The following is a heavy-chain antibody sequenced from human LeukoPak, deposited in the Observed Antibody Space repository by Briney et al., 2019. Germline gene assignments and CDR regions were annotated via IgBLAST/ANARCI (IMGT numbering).Heavy chain of an antibody. V-gene: IGHV4-38-2*02. Sequence: SETLSLTCIVSGYSISSNYYWGWIRQPPGKGLKWIGSISHRGSTYYNPSLKSRVTISVDTSKNQFSLKLSSVTAADTAVYYCARDYLGYSSSWGQGTLVTVSS. CDR2: ISHRGST. J-gene: IGHJ4*02. CDR3: ARDYLGYSSS. CDR1: GYSISSNYY. D-gene: IGHD6-13*01.